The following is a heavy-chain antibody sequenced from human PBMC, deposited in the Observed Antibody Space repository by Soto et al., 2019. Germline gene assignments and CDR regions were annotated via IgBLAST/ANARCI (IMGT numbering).Heavy chain of an antibody. CDR1: GFTFSSYP. CDR3: AKEGTTVTTCYDY. J-gene: IGHJ4*02. CDR2: VSGSGGST. Sequence: EVQLLESGGGLVQPGGSLRLSCAASGFTFSSYPMSWVRQPPRNRLAWVSAVSGSGGSTKYADSVKGRFTVSRDNSKNTLYLQMNSLRAEDTAVYYCAKEGTTVTTCYDYWGQGTLVTVSS. D-gene: IGHD4-17*01. V-gene: IGHV3-23*01.